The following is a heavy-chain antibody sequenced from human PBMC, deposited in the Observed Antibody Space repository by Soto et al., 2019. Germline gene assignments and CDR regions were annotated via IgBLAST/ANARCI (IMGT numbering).Heavy chain of an antibody. CDR1: GYSFTIYW. CDR3: ATRSSGYYGTDDAFDI. Sequence: PGESLKISCKGSGYSFTIYWIGWVRQMPGKGLEWMGRIDPSDSYTNYSPSFQGHVTISADKSISTAYLQWCSLKASDTAMYYCATRSSGYYGTDDAFDIWGQGTMVTVSS. V-gene: IGHV5-10-1*01. D-gene: IGHD6-19*01. CDR2: IDPSDSYT. J-gene: IGHJ3*02.